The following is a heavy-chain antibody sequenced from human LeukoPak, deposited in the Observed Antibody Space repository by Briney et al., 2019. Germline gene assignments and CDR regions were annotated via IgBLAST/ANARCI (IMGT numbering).Heavy chain of an antibody. CDR2: ISGSSVKT. D-gene: IGHD3-9*01. Sequence: PGGSLRLSCAASGFIFSNYVMSWVRQAPGKGPEWVSAISGSSVKTYYADSVKGRFTISRDDSENTLYLQMNSLRAEDTAIYYCTSEEAYFDSLLAYYFDYWGQGTLVTVSS. CDR3: TSEEAYFDSLLAYYFDY. CDR1: GFIFSNYV. V-gene: IGHV3-23*01. J-gene: IGHJ4*02.